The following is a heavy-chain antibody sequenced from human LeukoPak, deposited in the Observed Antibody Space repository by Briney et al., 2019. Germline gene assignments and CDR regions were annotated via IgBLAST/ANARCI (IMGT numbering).Heavy chain of an antibody. Sequence: SDTLSLTCTVSGRPISRYYWSWIRQPPGKALEWLGYFYYSGSTNYNPSLKSRVTISVDTSKNQFSLKLSSVTAADTAVYYCARGRGGDLDYWGQGTLVTVSS. J-gene: IGHJ4*02. CDR2: FYYSGST. D-gene: IGHD2-21*02. V-gene: IGHV4-59*07. CDR1: GRPISRYY. CDR3: ARGRGGDLDY.